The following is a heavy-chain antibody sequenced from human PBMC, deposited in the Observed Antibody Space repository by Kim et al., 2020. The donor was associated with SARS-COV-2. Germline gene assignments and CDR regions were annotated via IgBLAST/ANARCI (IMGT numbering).Heavy chain of an antibody. J-gene: IGHJ4*02. CDR2: ISSRGNTI. CDR3: ARGRSSGVAD. D-gene: IGHD6-19*01. CDR1: GFSLSDHY. Sequence: GGSLRLSCVASGFSLSDHYMTWIRKAPGKGLEWLSYISSRGNTIYYADSVKGRFTISRDNAKNSLYLQLNSLRAEDTAVYYCARGRSSGVADWGPGTLVT. V-gene: IGHV3-11*01.